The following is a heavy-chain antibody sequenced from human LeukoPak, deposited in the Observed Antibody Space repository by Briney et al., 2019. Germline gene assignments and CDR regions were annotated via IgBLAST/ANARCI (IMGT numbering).Heavy chain of an antibody. V-gene: IGHV3-48*02. CDR3: ARDKLVAAAGTYYYYGMDV. J-gene: IGHJ6*02. D-gene: IGHD6-13*01. CDR2: ISSSPI. CDR1: GFTFSRDN. Sequence: GGSLRLSCAASGFTFSRDNMNWVRQAPGKGLEWVSYISSSPIYYADSVKGRFTISRDNAKNSLYLQMNSLRDEDTAVYYCARDKLVAAAGTYYYYGMDVWGQGTTVTVSS.